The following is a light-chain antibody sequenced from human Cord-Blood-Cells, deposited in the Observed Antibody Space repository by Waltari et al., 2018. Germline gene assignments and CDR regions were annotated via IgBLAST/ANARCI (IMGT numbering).Light chain of an antibody. V-gene: IGKV1-33*01. CDR1: QDISNY. CDR3: QYYDKRHTSPIT. CDR2: DTS. Sequence: DIQMTHTPSSLAASVGDRVPLTCQASQDISNYLNWYHQKPGKAPKLLIYDTSNLETGVPSRFSGSSSGTYFTYSTRTLRTEHIEAYDCQYYDKRHTSPITFGHGTKVDIK. J-gene: IGKJ3*01.